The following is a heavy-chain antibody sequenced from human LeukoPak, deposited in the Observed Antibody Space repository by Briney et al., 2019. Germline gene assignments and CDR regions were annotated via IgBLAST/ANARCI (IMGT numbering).Heavy chain of an antibody. Sequence: GGSLRLSCAASGFTFSSYSMIWVRQAPGKGLEWVSYISISSSSMYYADSMKGRITISRDNSKNTLYLQMNSLRAEDTAVYYCAKDADYDILTGLDIWGQGTMVTVSS. J-gene: IGHJ3*02. D-gene: IGHD3-9*01. CDR2: ISISSSSM. V-gene: IGHV3-21*04. CDR3: AKDADYDILTGLDI. CDR1: GFTFSSYS.